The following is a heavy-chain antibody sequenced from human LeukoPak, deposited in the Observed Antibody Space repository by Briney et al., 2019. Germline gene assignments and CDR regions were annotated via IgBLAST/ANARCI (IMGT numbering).Heavy chain of an antibody. Sequence: ASVKVSCKASGYTFTGYYMHWVRQAPGQGLEWMGWINPNSGGTNYAQKFQGRVTMTRDTSISTAYMELSRLRSDDTAVYHCARANQRGYSYGYVDYWGQGTLVTVSS. J-gene: IGHJ4*02. CDR2: INPNSGGT. D-gene: IGHD5-18*01. V-gene: IGHV1-2*02. CDR1: GYTFTGYY. CDR3: ARANQRGYSYGYVDY.